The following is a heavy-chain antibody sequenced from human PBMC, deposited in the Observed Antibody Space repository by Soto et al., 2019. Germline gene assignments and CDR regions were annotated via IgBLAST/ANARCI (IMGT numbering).Heavy chain of an antibody. Sequence: EVQLVESGGGLVQPGGSLKLSCAASGFTFSGSAIHWVRQAPGKGLEWIGRIRNKANDYATAYPVSVRGRFTISRDDSKSTAYLEMNSLKTEDTAMYYCARPGPFDSWGQGTLVTVSS. J-gene: IGHJ4*02. CDR2: IRNKANDYAT. CDR1: GFTFSGSA. CDR3: ARPGPFDS. D-gene: IGHD1-1*01. V-gene: IGHV3-73*01.